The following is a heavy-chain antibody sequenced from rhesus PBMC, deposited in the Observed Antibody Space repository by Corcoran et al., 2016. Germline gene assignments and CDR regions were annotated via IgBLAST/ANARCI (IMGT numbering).Heavy chain of an antibody. CDR2: MDGKMAGP. CDR3: ARGVRVGGYSYYGLDS. CDR1: GGSIGGYY. D-gene: IGHD5-24*01. Sequence: QVQLQESGPGLVKPSETLSLTCAVSGGSIGGYYWSWIRQAPGKGLEWIGNMVGNMDGKMAGPHYTPSLKGRVTISKDAAKNQFSLKLSSVASADTAVYYCARGVRVGGYSYYGLDSWGQGVVVTVST. J-gene: IGHJ6*01. V-gene: IGHV4-81*01.